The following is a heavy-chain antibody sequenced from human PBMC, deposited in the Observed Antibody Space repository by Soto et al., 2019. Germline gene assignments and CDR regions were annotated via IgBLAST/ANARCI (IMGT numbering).Heavy chain of an antibody. CDR3: AKGNYDFWSGFVAADY. D-gene: IGHD3-3*01. J-gene: IGHJ4*02. CDR2: ISWNSGSI. V-gene: IGHV3-9*01. Sequence: EVQLVESGGGLVQPGRSLRLSCAASGFTFDDYAMHWVRQAPGKGLEWVSGISWNSGSIGYADSVKGRFTISRDNAKNSLYLQMNSLRAEDTALYYCAKGNYDFWSGFVAADYWGQGTLVTVSS. CDR1: GFTFDDYA.